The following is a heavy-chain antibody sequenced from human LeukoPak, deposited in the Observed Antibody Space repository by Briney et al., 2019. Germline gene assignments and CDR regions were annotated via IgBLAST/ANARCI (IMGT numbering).Heavy chain of an antibody. CDR3: ARETKRGYSYGSVNWFDP. V-gene: IGHV1-69*01. D-gene: IGHD5-18*01. J-gene: IGHJ5*02. Sequence: GASVKVSCKASGGTFSSYAISWVRQAPGQGLEWMGGIIPIFGTANYAQKFQGRVTITADESTSTAYMELSSLRSEDTAVYYCARETKRGYSYGSVNWFDPWGQGTLVTVSS. CDR1: GGTFSSYA. CDR2: IIPIFGTA.